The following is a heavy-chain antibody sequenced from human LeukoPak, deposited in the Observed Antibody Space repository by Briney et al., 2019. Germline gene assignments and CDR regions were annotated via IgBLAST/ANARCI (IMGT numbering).Heavy chain of an antibody. Sequence: SETLSLTCTVSGGSISSYYWSWIRQPPGKGLEWIGYIYYSGSTNYNPSLKSRVTISVDTSKNQFSLKLSSVTAADTAVYYCASQGCSGSSCYSRDTRYAFDIWGQGTMVTVSS. CDR3: ASQGCSGSSCYSRDTRYAFDI. V-gene: IGHV4-59*08. CDR2: IYYSGST. J-gene: IGHJ3*02. D-gene: IGHD2-15*01. CDR1: GGSISSYY.